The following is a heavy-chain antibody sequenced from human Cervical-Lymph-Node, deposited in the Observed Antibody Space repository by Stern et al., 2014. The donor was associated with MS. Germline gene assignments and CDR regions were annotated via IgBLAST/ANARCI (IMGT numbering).Heavy chain of an antibody. CDR2: IFPRDSNT. J-gene: IGHJ4*02. V-gene: IGHV5-51*03. D-gene: IGHD5-12*01. CDR3: ARSPATPSGYDRFDY. CDR1: GYLFDDYW. Sequence: VQLVQSGAEVKKPGESLKISCEASGYLFDDYWIGWVRQMSGRGLELVAIIFPRDSNTRYSPSVQGQVPLSADTSISTAYFPWSSLKASDTAMYYCARSPATPSGYDRFDYWGQGALVTVSS.